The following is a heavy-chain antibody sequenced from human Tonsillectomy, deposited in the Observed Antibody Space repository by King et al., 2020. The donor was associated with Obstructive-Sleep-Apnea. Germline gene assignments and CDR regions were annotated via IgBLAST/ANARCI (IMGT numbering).Heavy chain of an antibody. Sequence: TLKESGPTLVKPTQNLTLTCTFSGFSLTTSGVGVGWIRQPPGKALEWLAVIYWNDDKRYSPSLKNRLTITKDTSKNQVVLTMTNMDPVDTATYYCAHRQPLDGGNYYYFGMDVWGQGTTVTVSS. J-gene: IGHJ6*02. D-gene: IGHD4-23*01. CDR1: GFSLTTSGVG. CDR2: IYWNDDK. CDR3: AHRQPLDGGNYYYFGMDV. V-gene: IGHV2-5*01.